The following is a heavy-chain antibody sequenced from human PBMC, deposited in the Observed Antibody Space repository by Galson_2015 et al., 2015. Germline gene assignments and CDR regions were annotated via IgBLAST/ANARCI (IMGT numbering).Heavy chain of an antibody. D-gene: IGHD3-3*01. CDR1: GFTFSSYA. V-gene: IGHV3-23*01. CDR3: ASPRFLEWLSWRSSGRKHYYYYYGMDV. Sequence: SLRLSCAASGFTFSSYAMSWVRQAPGKGLEWVSAISGSGGSTYYADSVKGRFTISRDNSKNTLYLQMNSLRAEDTAVYYCASPRFLEWLSWRSSGRKHYYYYYGMDVWGQGTTVTVSS. CDR2: ISGSGGST. J-gene: IGHJ6*02.